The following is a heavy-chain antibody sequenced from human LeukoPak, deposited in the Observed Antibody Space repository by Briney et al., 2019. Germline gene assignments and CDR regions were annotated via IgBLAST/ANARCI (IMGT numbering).Heavy chain of an antibody. CDR1: GFTFSSYA. J-gene: IGHJ4*02. Sequence: PGGSLRLSCAASGFTFSSYAMSWVRQAPGEGLEWVSAISGSGGSTYYADSVKGRFTISRDNSKNTLYLQMNSLRAEDTAVYYCAKDLGYYYGSGSYYRGPFDYWGQGTLVTVSS. D-gene: IGHD3-10*01. V-gene: IGHV3-23*01. CDR2: ISGSGGST. CDR3: AKDLGYYYGSGSYYRGPFDY.